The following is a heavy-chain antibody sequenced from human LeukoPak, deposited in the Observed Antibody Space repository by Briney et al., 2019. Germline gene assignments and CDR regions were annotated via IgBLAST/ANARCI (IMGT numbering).Heavy chain of an antibody. J-gene: IGHJ4*02. V-gene: IGHV4-39*07. CDR2: THYSGNT. CDR1: GDSVSSTNYY. Sequence: NPSETLSLTCVVSGDSVSSTNYYWGWIRQPPGKGLEWIGTTHYSGNTYYNPSLKSRVTISVDTSKNQFSLKLSSATAADTAVYYCARGIYDSSGYYYVDYWGQGTLVTVSS. D-gene: IGHD3-22*01. CDR3: ARGIYDSSGYYYVDY.